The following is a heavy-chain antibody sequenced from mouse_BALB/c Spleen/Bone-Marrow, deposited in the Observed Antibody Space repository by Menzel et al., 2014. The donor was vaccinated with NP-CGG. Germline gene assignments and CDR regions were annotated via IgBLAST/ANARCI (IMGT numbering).Heavy chain of an antibody. Sequence: QVQLQQSGPGLVAPSQSLSITCTVSGFSLTDYGVNWVRQPPEKNLEWLGMIWGDGSTDYNSALKSRLSISKDNSQSQVFLKMNSLETDDTARYYCARDLYYYGFDYWGQGTTLTVSS. J-gene: IGHJ2*01. CDR3: ARDLYYYGFDY. D-gene: IGHD1-1*01. CDR2: IWGDGST. V-gene: IGHV2-6-7*01. CDR1: GFSLTDYG.